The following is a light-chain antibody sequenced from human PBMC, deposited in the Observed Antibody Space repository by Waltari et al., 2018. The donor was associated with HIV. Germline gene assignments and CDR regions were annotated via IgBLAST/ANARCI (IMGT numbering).Light chain of an antibody. Sequence: QSALTQPAPLSASPGQSIPISRTGSRSDVGYYNYVSWYQQPPGKAPILIICDVTNRPSGVSDRFSGSKSGNTASLTISGLQPEDEADYYCCSYTTSITFVFGGGTKLTVL. CDR1: RSDVGYYNY. J-gene: IGLJ3*02. CDR3: CSYTTSITFV. CDR2: DVT. V-gene: IGLV2-14*03.